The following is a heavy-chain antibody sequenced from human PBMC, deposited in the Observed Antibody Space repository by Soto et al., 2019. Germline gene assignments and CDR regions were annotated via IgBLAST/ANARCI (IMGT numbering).Heavy chain of an antibody. V-gene: IGHV4-31*03. Sequence: SETLSLTCTVSGGSISSGGYYWSWIRQHPGKGLEWIGYIYYSGSTYYNPSLKSRVTISVDTSKNQFSLKLSSVTVADTAVYYCARDRTLPYYYGMDVWGQGTTVTVSS. J-gene: IGHJ6*02. CDR1: GGSISSGGYY. CDR3: ARDRTLPYYYGMDV. CDR2: IYYSGST.